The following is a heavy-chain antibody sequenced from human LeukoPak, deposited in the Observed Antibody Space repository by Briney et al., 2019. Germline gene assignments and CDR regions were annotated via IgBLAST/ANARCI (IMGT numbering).Heavy chain of an antibody. Sequence: GASVKVSCKASGGTFSSYAISWVRQAPGQGLEWMGRIIPIFGTANYAQKFQGRVTITTDESTSTAYMELSSLRYEDTAVYYCARDGLPYDYYDSSGYSDYWGQGTLVTVSS. D-gene: IGHD3-22*01. CDR2: IIPIFGTA. CDR3: ARDGLPYDYYDSSGYSDY. CDR1: GGTFSSYA. J-gene: IGHJ4*02. V-gene: IGHV1-69*05.